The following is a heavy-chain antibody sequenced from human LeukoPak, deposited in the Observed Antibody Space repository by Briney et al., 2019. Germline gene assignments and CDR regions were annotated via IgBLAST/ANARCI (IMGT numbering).Heavy chain of an antibody. V-gene: IGHV3-21*01. Sequence: GGSLRLSCAASGFTFSSYSMNWVRQAPGKGLEWVSSISSSSSYTYYADSVKGRFTISRDNAKNSLYLQMNSLRAEDTAVYYCARDRFSSGYTFDYWGQGTLVTVSS. CDR1: GFTFSSYS. CDR2: ISSSSSYT. CDR3: ARDRFSSGYTFDY. J-gene: IGHJ4*02. D-gene: IGHD3-22*01.